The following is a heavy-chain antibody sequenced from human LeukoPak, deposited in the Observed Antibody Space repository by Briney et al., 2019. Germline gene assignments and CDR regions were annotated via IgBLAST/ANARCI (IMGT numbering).Heavy chain of an antibody. CDR2: INPSGGST. J-gene: IGHJ4*02. D-gene: IGHD3-9*01. Sequence: ASVKVSCKASGYTFTSYYMHWVRQAPGQGLEWMGIINPSGGSTGYAQKFQGRVTMTRDTSTSTVYMELSSLRSDDTAIYYCARVPYYDILTGYYRYWGQGTLVTVSS. V-gene: IGHV1-46*01. CDR1: GYTFTSYY. CDR3: ARVPYYDILTGYYRY.